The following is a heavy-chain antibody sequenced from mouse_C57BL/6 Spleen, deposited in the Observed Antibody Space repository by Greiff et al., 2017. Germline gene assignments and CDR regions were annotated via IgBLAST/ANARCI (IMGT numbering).Heavy chain of an antibody. CDR1: GFTFSSYS. CDR3: TSDGTVVATGRDD. Sequence: DVKLVESGAGLVKPGGSLKLSCAASGFTFSSYSMSWVRQTPEQRLEWVAYISSGGDYIYYADTVKGRFTISRDNARNTLYLQMSSLKSEDTAMYYCTSDGTVVATGRDDWGTGTTLTVSS. D-gene: IGHD1-1*01. V-gene: IGHV5-9-1*02. J-gene: IGHJ2*01. CDR2: ISSGGDYI.